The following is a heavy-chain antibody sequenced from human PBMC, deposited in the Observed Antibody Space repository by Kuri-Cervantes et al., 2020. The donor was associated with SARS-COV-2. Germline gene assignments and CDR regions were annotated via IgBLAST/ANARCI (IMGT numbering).Heavy chain of an antibody. Sequence: GESLKISCKVSGYTFTSYWIGWVRHMPGKGLEWMGIIFSGISDTRYSPSFQGQVSISADKSISTAYLQWSSLKASDTAMYYCANGVLKWLSNTDAFDIWGQGTVVTVSS. J-gene: IGHJ3*02. V-gene: IGHV5-51*01. CDR3: ANGVLKWLSNTDAFDI. CDR1: GYTFTSYW. CDR2: IFSGISDT. D-gene: IGHD3-3*01.